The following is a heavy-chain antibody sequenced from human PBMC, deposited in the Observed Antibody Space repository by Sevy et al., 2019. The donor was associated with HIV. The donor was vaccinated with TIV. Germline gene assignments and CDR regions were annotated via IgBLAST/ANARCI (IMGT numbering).Heavy chain of an antibody. V-gene: IGHV3-73*01. J-gene: IGHJ5*02. CDR1: GFTFSGSA. CDR3: TRLRDNWFDP. Sequence: GGCLRLSCAASGFTFSGSAMHWVRQASGKGLEWVGRIRSKANSYATAYAASVKGRFTISRDDSKNTAYLQMNSLKTEDTAVYYCTRLRDNWFDPWGQGTLVTVSS. CDR2: IRSKANSYAT.